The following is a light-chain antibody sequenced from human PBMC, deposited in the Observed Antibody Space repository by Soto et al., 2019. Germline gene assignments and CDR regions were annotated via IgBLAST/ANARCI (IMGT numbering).Light chain of an antibody. Sequence: IQMTQSPSSLSASVGDRVTVTCRASQTIKKYLNWYQWKPAKAPKLLIYGASNLHRGVPSRFSGSGTGTDYTLTIRRLETEDFGPYLRQLTFNVPPLTFVHWTMG. V-gene: IGKV1-39*01. CDR1: QTIKKY. CDR3: QLTFNVPPLT. J-gene: IGKJ1*01. CDR2: GAS.